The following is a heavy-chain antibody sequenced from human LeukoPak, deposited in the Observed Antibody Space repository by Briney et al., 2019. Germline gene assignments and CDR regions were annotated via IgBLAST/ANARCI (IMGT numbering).Heavy chain of an antibody. Sequence: SETLSLTCTVSGGSISSYYWSWIRQPPGKGLEWIGYIYYSGSTNYNPSLKSRVTMSVDRSKNQFSLKLSSVTAADTAVYYCARQYSSTSYFDYWGQGTLVIVSS. D-gene: IGHD6-13*01. CDR2: IYYSGST. V-gene: IGHV4-59*01. CDR1: GGSISSYY. CDR3: ARQYSSTSYFDY. J-gene: IGHJ4*02.